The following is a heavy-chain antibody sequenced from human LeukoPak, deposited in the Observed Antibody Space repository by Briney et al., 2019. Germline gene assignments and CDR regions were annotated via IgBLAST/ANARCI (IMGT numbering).Heavy chain of an antibody. CDR1: GGSISSYY. CDR3: ASVRGYSSGWYASGFGP. Sequence: SETLSLTCTVSGGSISSYYWSWIRQPPGKGLEWIGYIYYSGSTNYNPSLKSRVTISVDTSKKQFSLKLSSVTAADTAVYYCASVRGYSSGWYASGFGPWGQGTLVTVSS. CDR2: IYYSGST. J-gene: IGHJ5*02. V-gene: IGHV4-59*12. D-gene: IGHD6-19*01.